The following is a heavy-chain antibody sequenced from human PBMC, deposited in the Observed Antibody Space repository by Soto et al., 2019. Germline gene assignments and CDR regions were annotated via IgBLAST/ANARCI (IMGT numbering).Heavy chain of an antibody. CDR3: AGGIKNYYGMDV. CDR1: AFTFSGYW. CDR2: LNSDGSTT. V-gene: IGHV3-74*01. Sequence: PGGSLRLSCAASAFTFSGYWMHWVRQAPGRGLVWVSRLNSDGSTTNYADSVKGRFNIYRDNAKNKLYLEMNSLGADDTAVYYCAGGIKNYYGMDVWGQGTTVTVSS. D-gene: IGHD2-21*01. J-gene: IGHJ6*02.